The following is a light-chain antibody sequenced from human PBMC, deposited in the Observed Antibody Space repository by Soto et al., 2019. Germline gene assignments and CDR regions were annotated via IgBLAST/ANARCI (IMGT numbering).Light chain of an antibody. CDR2: EVS. J-gene: IGLJ3*02. CDR3: SSFTSSSTQV. CDR1: SSDVGGYNY. V-gene: IGLV2-14*01. Sequence: QSALAQPASVSGSLGQSITISCTGTSSDVGGYNYVSWYQQHPGKAPKLMIYEVSNRPSGVSNRFSGCKSGNTASLTISGLQAEDEADYYCSSFTSSSTQVLGGGSKLTVL.